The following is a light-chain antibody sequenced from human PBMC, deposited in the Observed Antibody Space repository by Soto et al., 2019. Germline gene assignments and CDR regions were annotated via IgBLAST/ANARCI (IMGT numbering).Light chain of an antibody. CDR3: MQATQFPYT. V-gene: IGKV2-24*01. Sequence: IVMTQTPLASPVTLGQPASISCRSSQSLVHNNGNTYLSWLHQRPGQPPRLLIYEISNLFSGVPDRFSGSGAGADFTLRISRVAAEDVGVYYCMQATQFPYTFGQGTKLEIK. CDR1: QSLVHNNGNTY. CDR2: EIS. J-gene: IGKJ2*01.